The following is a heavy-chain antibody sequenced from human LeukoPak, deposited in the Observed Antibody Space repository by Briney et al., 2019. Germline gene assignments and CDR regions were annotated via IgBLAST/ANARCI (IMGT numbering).Heavy chain of an antibody. CDR1: GGSFSGYY. D-gene: IGHD1-26*01. CDR2: INHSGST. Sequence: SETLSLTCAVYGGSFSGYYWSWIRQPPGKGLEWIGEINHSGSTNYNPSLKSRVTISVDTSKNQFSLKLSSVTAADTAVYYCARDQVVGARRGFDYWGQGTLVTVSS. J-gene: IGHJ4*02. CDR3: ARDQVVGARRGFDY. V-gene: IGHV4-34*01.